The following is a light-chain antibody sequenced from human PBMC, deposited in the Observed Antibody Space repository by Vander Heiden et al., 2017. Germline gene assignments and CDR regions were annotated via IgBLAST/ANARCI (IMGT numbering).Light chain of an antibody. Sequence: DIQITQSPATLSASVGDRVTITCRASQSFSTWLAWYQQKPGKAPKLLIYKASNLESGVPSRFSGSGSGTEYTLTISSLQPDDFATYYCQQYNSYTWTFGQGTKVEIK. CDR2: KAS. CDR3: QQYNSYTWT. J-gene: IGKJ1*01. CDR1: QSFSTW. V-gene: IGKV1-5*03.